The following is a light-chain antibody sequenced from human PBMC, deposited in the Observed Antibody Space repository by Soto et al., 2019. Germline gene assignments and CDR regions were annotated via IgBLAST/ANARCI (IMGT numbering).Light chain of an antibody. CDR2: GDS. CDR3: QSYDSSLSASV. J-gene: IGLJ3*02. V-gene: IGLV1-40*01. Sequence: QAVVTQPPAVSGAPGQRVIISCTGSSSNIGASYAVHWYQQLPRTAPKLLIFGDSNRPSGVPDRFSGSKSGTSASLAITGLQAEDEADYYCQSYDSSLSASVFGGGTQLTVL. CDR1: SSNIGASYA.